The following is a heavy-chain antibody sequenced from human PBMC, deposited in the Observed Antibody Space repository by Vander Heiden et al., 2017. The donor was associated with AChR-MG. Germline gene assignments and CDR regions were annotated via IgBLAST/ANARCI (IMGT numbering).Heavy chain of an antibody. D-gene: IGHD6-19*01. J-gene: IGHJ4*02. CDR3: AKGAYSSGWYALDY. CDR1: RFTFGSYA. Sequence: EVQLLESGGGLVQPGGSLRLSCAASRFTFGSYAMSWVRQAPGKGLEWVSAISGSGGSTYYADSVKGRFTISRDNSKNTLYLQMNSLRAEDTAVYYCAKGAYSSGWYALDYWGQGTLVTVSS. V-gene: IGHV3-23*01. CDR2: ISGSGGST.